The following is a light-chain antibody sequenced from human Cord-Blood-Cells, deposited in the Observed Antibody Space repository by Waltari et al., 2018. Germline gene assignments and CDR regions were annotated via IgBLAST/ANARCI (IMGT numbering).Light chain of an antibody. Sequence: QSALPQPASVSGSPGQSITISCTGTSSDLGGYNYVYWYQQHPGKAPKRMIYDVSNRPSGVSNRFSGSKSGNTASLTISGLQAEDEADYYCSSYTSSSTRVFGGGTKLTVL. CDR2: DVS. CDR3: SSYTSSSTRV. V-gene: IGLV2-14*01. CDR1: SSDLGGYNY. J-gene: IGLJ2*01.